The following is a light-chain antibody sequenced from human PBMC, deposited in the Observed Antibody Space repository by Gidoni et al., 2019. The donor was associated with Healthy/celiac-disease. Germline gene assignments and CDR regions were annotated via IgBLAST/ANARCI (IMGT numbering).Light chain of an antibody. CDR3: QQRSNWLWT. J-gene: IGKJ1*01. CDR2: DAS. Sequence: DIVLTQSPATLSLSPGERATLSCRASQSVSSYLAWYQQKPGQAPRLLIYDASNRATGIPARFSGSGSGTDFTLTISSLEPEDCAVYYCQQRSNWLWTFGQGTKVEIK. V-gene: IGKV3-11*01. CDR1: QSVSSY.